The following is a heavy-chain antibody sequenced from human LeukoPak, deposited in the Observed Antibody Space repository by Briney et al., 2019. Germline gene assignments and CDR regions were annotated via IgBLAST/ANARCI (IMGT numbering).Heavy chain of an antibody. J-gene: IGHJ4*02. D-gene: IGHD3-9*01. CDR3: ATEYYDILTGYFDY. CDR1: GFTFTSYA. Sequence: GGSLRLSCAASGFTFTSYAMSWVRQAPGKGLEWDSAISGSGGSTSYADSVKGRFTISRDNSKNTLFLQMSSLRAEDTAVYCCATEYYDILTGYFDYWGQGTLVTVSS. V-gene: IGHV3-23*01. CDR2: ISGSGGST.